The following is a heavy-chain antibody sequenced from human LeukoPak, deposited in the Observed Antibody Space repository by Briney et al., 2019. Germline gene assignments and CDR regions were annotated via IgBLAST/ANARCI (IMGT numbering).Heavy chain of an antibody. J-gene: IGHJ4*02. D-gene: IGHD6-13*01. V-gene: IGHV3-23*01. CDR3: AKMPQQLATFDY. CDR2: ISGSGGST. Sequence: EGPLRLPCAASGFTFSSYAMSWVRQAPGKGLEWVSAISGSGGSTYYADSVKGRFTISRDNSKNTLYLQMNSLRAEDTAVYYCAKMPQQLATFDYWGQGTLVTVSS. CDR1: GFTFSSYA.